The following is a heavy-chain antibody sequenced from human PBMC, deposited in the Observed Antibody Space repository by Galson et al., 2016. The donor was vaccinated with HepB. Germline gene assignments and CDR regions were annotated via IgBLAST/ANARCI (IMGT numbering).Heavy chain of an antibody. V-gene: IGHV3-21*06. CDR3: ARWSRGTGSSLDF. D-gene: IGHD3-10*01. J-gene: IGHJ4*02. CDR2: ISSSSLYI. Sequence: SLRLSCAASGFNFSTFTVNWVRQVPGKGLEWVSSISSSSLYIYYADSLRGRFTVSRDNSKNSLFLQMNSLGAEGTAIYYCARWSRGTGSSLDFWGQGTLVTVSS. CDR1: GFNFSTFT.